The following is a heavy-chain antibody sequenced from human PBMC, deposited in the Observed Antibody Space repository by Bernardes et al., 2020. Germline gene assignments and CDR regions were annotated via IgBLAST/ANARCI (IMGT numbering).Heavy chain of an antibody. J-gene: IGHJ6*03. Sequence: GGSLRLSCAASGFTFSTFEMNWVRQAPGKGLEWISYITSSGSTIYYADSVKGRFTISRDNAKKSLYLQMNSLRAEDTAVYYCAREPISYYMDVWGKGTTVTVSS. CDR1: GFTFSTFE. D-gene: IGHD3-9*01. CDR3: AREPISYYMDV. V-gene: IGHV3-48*03. CDR2: ITSSGSTI.